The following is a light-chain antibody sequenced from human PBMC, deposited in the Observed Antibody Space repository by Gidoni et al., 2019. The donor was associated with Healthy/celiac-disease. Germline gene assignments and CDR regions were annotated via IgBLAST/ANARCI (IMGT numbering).Light chain of an antibody. CDR1: QSVSSN. CDR2: GAS. Sequence: ELVMTQSPATLSVSPGERATPSCRASQSVSSNLAWYQQKPGQAPRLLIYGASTRATGIPARFSGSGSGTEFTLTISSLQSEDFAVYYCQQYNNWPLTFGGGTKVEIK. CDR3: QQYNNWPLT. V-gene: IGKV3-15*01. J-gene: IGKJ4*01.